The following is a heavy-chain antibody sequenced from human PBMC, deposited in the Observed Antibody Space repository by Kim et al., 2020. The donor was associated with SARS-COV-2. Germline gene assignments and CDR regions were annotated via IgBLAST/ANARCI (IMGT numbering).Heavy chain of an antibody. V-gene: IGHV1-3*01. CDR1: GYTFTSYA. D-gene: IGHD6-13*01. Sequence: ASVKVSCKASGYTFTSYAMHWVRQAPGQRLEWMGWINACNGNTKYSQKFQGRVTITRDTSASTAYLELSSLRSEDTAVYYCARVPRSGIPDYWGQGTLVT. CDR3: ARVPRSGIPDY. CDR2: INACNGNT. J-gene: IGHJ4*02.